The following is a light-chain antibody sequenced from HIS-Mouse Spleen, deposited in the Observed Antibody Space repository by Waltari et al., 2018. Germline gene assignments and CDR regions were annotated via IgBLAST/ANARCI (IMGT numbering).Light chain of an antibody. J-gene: IGKJ2*01. Sequence: DIVMTQSPDSLAVSLGERATINCKSSQSVLYSSNNKNYLAWYQQKPVQPPKLLIYWASTLESGVPDRFSGSGSGTDFTLTISSLQAEDVAVYYCQQYYSTPYTFGEGTKLEIK. CDR2: WAS. CDR1: QSVLYSSNNKNY. CDR3: QQYYSTPYT. V-gene: IGKV4-1*01.